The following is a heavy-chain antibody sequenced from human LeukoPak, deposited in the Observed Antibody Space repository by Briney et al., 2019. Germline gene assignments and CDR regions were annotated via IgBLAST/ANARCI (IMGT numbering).Heavy chain of an antibody. V-gene: IGHV6-1*01. CDR2: TYYRSKWYS. Sequence: SQTLSLTCAISGDSVSRNTAGWNWIRQSPSRGLEWLGRTYYRSKWYSDFAPSVRNRITINPDTSKNQFSLQLNSVTAADTAVYYCARGPAERWLRVFDYWGQGTLVTVSS. J-gene: IGHJ4*02. D-gene: IGHD5-24*01. CDR3: ARGPAERWLRVFDY. CDR1: GDSVSRNTAG.